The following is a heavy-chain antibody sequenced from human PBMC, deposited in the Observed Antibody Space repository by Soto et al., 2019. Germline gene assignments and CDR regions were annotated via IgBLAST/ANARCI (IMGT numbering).Heavy chain of an antibody. D-gene: IGHD6-13*01. CDR1: GGTFSTYS. J-gene: IGHJ6*02. Sequence: QVQLVQSGAEVKKPGSSVKVSCKAVGGTFSTYSFSWVRRAPGQGLEWMGGIFPNFGTPNYAQKFQGRVTLTADKSTSTAYMELRSLRSEDTAVYYCVRDLVLYGLDVWGQGTTVTVSS. CDR2: IFPNFGTP. V-gene: IGHV1-69*06. CDR3: VRDLVLYGLDV.